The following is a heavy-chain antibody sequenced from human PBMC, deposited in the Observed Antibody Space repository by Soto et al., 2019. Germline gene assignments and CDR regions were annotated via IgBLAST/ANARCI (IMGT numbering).Heavy chain of an antibody. CDR1: GDFIISSGYY. D-gene: IGHD2-21*02. CDR3: ARHPSDFWFDP. Sequence: SETLSLTCSLSGDFIISSGYYWGWIRQPPGKGLEWIGSIYYSGSTYYNPSLKSRVTVSVDTSKNQFSLKLSSVTAADTAVYYCARHPSDFWFDPWGRGTLVTVSS. J-gene: IGHJ5*02. CDR2: IYYSGST. V-gene: IGHV4-39*01.